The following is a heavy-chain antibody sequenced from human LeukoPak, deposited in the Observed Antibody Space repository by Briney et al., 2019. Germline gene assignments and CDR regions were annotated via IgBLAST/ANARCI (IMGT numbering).Heavy chain of an antibody. CDR1: GFTFSSYG. D-gene: IGHD5-12*01. Sequence: PRRSLRLSCAASGFTFSSYGMHWVRQAPGKGLEWVAVIWYDGSNKYYADSVKGRFTISRDNSKNRLYLQMNSLRAEDTAVYYCARDGYSGYSEYFQHWGQGTLVTVSS. CDR3: ARDGYSGYSEYFQH. J-gene: IGHJ1*01. V-gene: IGHV3-33*01. CDR2: IWYDGSNK.